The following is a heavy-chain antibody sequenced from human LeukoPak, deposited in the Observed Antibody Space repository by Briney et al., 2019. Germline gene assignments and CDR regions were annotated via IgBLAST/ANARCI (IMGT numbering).Heavy chain of an antibody. CDR1: GFTFSSAW. CDR3: ARDQGAAAGKRNWFDP. Sequence: GGSLRLSCAASGFTFSSAWMNWVRQAPGKGLEWVAVISYDGSNKYYADSVKGRFTISRDNSKNTLYLQMNSLRAEDTAVYYCARDQGAAAGKRNWFDPWGQGTLVTVSS. CDR2: ISYDGSNK. J-gene: IGHJ5*02. D-gene: IGHD6-13*01. V-gene: IGHV3-30-3*01.